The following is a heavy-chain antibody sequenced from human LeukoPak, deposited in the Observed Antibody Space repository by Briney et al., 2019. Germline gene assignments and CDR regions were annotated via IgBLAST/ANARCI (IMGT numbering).Heavy chain of an antibody. CDR1: GGSISSGNYY. V-gene: IGHV4-30-2*01. D-gene: IGHD3-10*01. J-gene: IGHJ3*02. CDR2: IYHSGNT. Sequence: SETLSLTCTVSGGSISSGNYYWSWIRQPPGKGLEWIGYIYHSGNTYYNASLKSRVTISVDRSKNQFSLKLSSVTAADTAVYYCAREAGDPSSAFDIWGQGTMVTVSS. CDR3: AREAGDPSSAFDI.